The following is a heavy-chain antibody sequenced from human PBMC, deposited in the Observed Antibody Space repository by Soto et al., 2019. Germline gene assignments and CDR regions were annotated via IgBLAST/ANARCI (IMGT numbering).Heavy chain of an antibody. V-gene: IGHV3-23*01. Sequence: GGSLRLSCAASGFTFSSYAMSWVRQAQGKGLEWVSAISGSGGSTYYADSVKGRFTISRDNSKNTLYLQMNSLRAEDTAVYYCAKDGSYDYIWGSYRYLPSPYYFDYWGQGTLVTVSS. CDR3: AKDGSYDYIWGSYRYLPSPYYFDY. CDR2: ISGSGGST. CDR1: GFTFSSYA. J-gene: IGHJ4*02. D-gene: IGHD3-16*02.